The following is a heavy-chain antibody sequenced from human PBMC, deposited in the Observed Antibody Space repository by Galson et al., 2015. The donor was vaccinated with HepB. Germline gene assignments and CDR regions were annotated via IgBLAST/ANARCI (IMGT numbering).Heavy chain of an antibody. CDR3: VKTQYSSSSGFSDY. CDR2: ISSNGGST. D-gene: IGHD6-6*01. CDR1: GFTFSSYA. J-gene: IGHJ4*02. V-gene: IGHV3-64D*06. Sequence: SLRLSCAASGFTFSSYAMHWVRQAPGKGLEYVSAISSNGGSTYYADSVKGRFTISRDNSKNTLYLQMSSLRAEDTAVYYCVKTQYSSSSGFSDYWGQGTLVTVSS.